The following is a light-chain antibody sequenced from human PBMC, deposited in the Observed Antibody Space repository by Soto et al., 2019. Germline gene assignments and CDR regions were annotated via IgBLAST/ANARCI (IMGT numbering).Light chain of an antibody. J-gene: IGKJ3*01. V-gene: IGKV3-20*01. Sequence: IVLTQSPGTLSLSPGEGATLSCRASENVYINSLAWYQQKPGQPHRLLIYGAATRASAVPDRFSGSGSGADFTLTITGLEPEDFAVYYCQQYGTSPLTFGPGTRVD. CDR1: ENVYINS. CDR2: GAA. CDR3: QQYGTSPLT.